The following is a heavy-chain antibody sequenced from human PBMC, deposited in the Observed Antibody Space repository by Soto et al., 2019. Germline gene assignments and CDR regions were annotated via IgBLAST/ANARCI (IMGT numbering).Heavy chain of an antibody. Sequence: PSETLSLTCTVSGGSISSSSYYWGWIRQPPGKGLEWIGSIYYSGSTYYNPSLKSRVTISVDTSKNQFSLKLSSVTAADTAVYYSVAGYYYYYGMDVSGQGTTVTVSS. CDR2: IYYSGST. CDR3: VAGYYYYYGMDV. J-gene: IGHJ6*02. D-gene: IGHD6-19*01. V-gene: IGHV4-39*01. CDR1: GGSISSSSYY.